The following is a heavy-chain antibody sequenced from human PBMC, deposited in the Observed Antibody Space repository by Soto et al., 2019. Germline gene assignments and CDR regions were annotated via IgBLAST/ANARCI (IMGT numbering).Heavy chain of an antibody. CDR1: GYTFTNYG. V-gene: IGHV1-18*01. CDR3: ARGDSSSGLDP. D-gene: IGHD6-6*01. J-gene: IGHJ5*02. Sequence: QVQVVQSGTEVKKPGASVKVSCKASGYTFTNYGISWVRQAPGQGLEWMGWISAYNGNTNYAQIFQGRVTLTTDTSTNTAYMELRSLRSDDTAVYYCARGDSSSGLDPWGQGTLVTVSS. CDR2: ISAYNGNT.